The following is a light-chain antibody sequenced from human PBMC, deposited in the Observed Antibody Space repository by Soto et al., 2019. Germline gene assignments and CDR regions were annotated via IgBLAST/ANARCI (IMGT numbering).Light chain of an antibody. CDR1: KNDIGNYNS. CDR2: EVN. Sequence: QSALTQPASVSGSPGQSITISCTGTKNDIGNYNSVSWYQQHPGKAPKLMIFEVNNRPSGVSDRFSGSKSGNTASLTISGLQPEDEADYYCSSYTIAISLVFGGGTKVTVL. V-gene: IGLV2-14*01. J-gene: IGLJ2*01. CDR3: SSYTIAISLV.